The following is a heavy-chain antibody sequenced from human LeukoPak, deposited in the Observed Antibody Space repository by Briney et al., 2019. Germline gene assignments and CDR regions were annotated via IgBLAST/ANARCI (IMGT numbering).Heavy chain of an antibody. J-gene: IGHJ4*02. Sequence: PGGSLRLSCAASGFTFSSYAMSWVRQAPGKGLEWVSAISGSGGSTYYADSVKGRFTISRDNSKNTLYLQMNSLRAEDTAVYYCAKGGYCSSTSCYADYWGQGTLVTVSS. V-gene: IGHV3-23*01. CDR3: AKGGYCSSTSCYADY. D-gene: IGHD2-2*01. CDR1: GFTFSSYA. CDR2: ISGSGGST.